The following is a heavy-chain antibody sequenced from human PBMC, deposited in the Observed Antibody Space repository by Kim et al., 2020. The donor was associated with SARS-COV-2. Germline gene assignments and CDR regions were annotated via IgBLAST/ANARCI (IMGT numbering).Heavy chain of an antibody. Sequence: SETLSLTCTVSGGSISSYYWSWIRQPPGKGLEWIGYIYYSGSTNYNPSLKSRVTISVDTSKNQFSLKLSSVTAADTAVYYCARDCSSTSCYTHWGQGTLVTVSS. J-gene: IGHJ4*02. CDR3: ARDCSSTSCYTH. CDR2: IYYSGST. V-gene: IGHV4-59*13. D-gene: IGHD2-2*02. CDR1: GGSISSYY.